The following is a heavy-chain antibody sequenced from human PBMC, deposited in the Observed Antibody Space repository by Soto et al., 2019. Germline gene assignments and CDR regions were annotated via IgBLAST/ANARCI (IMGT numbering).Heavy chain of an antibody. D-gene: IGHD3-9*01. CDR3: AKERIRYLED. Sequence: EVQLVESGGGLVQPGRSVRLSCAASGFSFDDYAMPWVRQAPGKGLEWIAGISWNSVSIDYADSVKGRFTISRDNAKNSLYLQMNSLRAEDTALYYCAKERIRYLEDWGQGTLVTVSS. J-gene: IGHJ4*02. CDR2: ISWNSVSI. CDR1: GFSFDDYA. V-gene: IGHV3-9*01.